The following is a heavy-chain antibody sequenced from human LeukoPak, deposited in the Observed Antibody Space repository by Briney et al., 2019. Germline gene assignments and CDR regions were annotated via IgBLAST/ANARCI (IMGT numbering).Heavy chain of an antibody. J-gene: IGHJ5*02. Sequence: PGGSLRLSCAASGFTFNSYAMSWVRQAPGKGLEWVSAISGSGDRTYYADSVKGRFTIPRDNSKNTLYLQMNSLRAEDTALYYCAKERECSTTSCYAEGGGNWFDPWGQGTLVTVSS. D-gene: IGHD2-2*01. CDR2: ISGSGDRT. CDR1: GFTFNSYA. CDR3: AKERECSTTSCYAEGGGNWFDP. V-gene: IGHV3-23*01.